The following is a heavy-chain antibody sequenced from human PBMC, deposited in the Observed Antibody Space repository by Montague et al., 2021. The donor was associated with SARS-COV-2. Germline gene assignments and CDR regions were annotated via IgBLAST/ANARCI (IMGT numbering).Heavy chain of an antibody. D-gene: IGHD5-24*01. J-gene: IGHJ5*02. V-gene: IGHV4-59*01. Sequence: SETLSLTCSVSGGSISSDYWSWIRQPPGKGLEWIGYIYYRGTTNYNPSLKSRVTFSVDTSKNQFSLKLISVTAAHTAVYFCAREDRWNWFDPWGQGVLVTVSS. CDR2: IYYRGTT. CDR1: GGSISSDY. CDR3: AREDRWNWFDP.